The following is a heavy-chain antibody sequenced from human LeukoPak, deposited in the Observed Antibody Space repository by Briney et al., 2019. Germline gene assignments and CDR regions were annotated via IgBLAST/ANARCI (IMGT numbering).Heavy chain of an antibody. CDR3: ARHRGVAAAGPFDY. CDR1: GGSISSSSYY. CDR2: FYTTGNI. D-gene: IGHD6-13*01. J-gene: IGHJ4*02. V-gene: IGHV4-61*02. Sequence: SETLSLTCTVSGGSISSSSYYWSWIRQPAGKGLEWIGRFYTTGNINYNPSLKSRVTISVDTSKNQFSLKLSSLTAADTAVYYCARHRGVAAAGPFDYWGQGTLVTVSP.